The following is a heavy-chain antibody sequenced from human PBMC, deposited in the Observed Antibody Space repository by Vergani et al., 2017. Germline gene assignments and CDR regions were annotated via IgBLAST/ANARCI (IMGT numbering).Heavy chain of an antibody. CDR1: GFTFSSYD. D-gene: IGHD1-1*01. Sequence: VQLVESGGGVVQPGGSLRLSCAASGFTFSSYDMHWVRQATGKGLEWVSAIGTAGDPYYPGSVKGRFTISRENAKNSLYLQMNSLRAGDTAVYYCARERVLKSSHYYYYYGMDVWGQGP. CDR2: IGTAGDP. J-gene: IGHJ6*02. CDR3: ARERVLKSSHYYYYYGMDV. V-gene: IGHV3-13*05.